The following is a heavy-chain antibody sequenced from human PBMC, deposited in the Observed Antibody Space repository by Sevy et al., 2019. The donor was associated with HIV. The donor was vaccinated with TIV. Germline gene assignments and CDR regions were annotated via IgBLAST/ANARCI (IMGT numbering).Heavy chain of an antibody. CDR2: MYRGGSN. CDR1: GYSIKSGYY. V-gene: IGHV4-38-2*01. D-gene: IGHD1-26*01. J-gene: IGHJ3*02. Sequence: SETLSLTCAVSGYSIKSGYYWGWVRQPPGKGLEWIGSMYRGGSNYYNPSLKSRVTISVDTSKNQFSLKLGSVTAADTAVYYCAADSGNYYGAFDIWGHGTMVTVSS. CDR3: AADSGNYYGAFDI.